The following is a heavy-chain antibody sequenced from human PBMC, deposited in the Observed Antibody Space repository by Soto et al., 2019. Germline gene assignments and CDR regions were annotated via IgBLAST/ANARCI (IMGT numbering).Heavy chain of an antibody. J-gene: IGHJ4*02. Sequence: PGGSLRLSCAASRITFSSYAMSWVRQAPGKGLEWVSAISGSGGSTYYADSVKGRFTISRDNSKNTLYLQMNSLRAEDTAVYYCAKATAMDLYYFDYWGQGTLVTVSS. CDR3: AKATAMDLYYFDY. CDR1: RITFSSYA. V-gene: IGHV3-23*01. D-gene: IGHD5-18*01. CDR2: ISGSGGST.